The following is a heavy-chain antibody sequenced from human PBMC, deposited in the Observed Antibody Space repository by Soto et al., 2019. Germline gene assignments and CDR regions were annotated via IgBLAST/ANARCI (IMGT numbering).Heavy chain of an antibody. CDR3: ARVPDGGSYRRTFDI. CDR2: ISTYNSNT. D-gene: IGHD1-26*01. V-gene: IGHV1-18*01. CDR1: GYTFTSYG. J-gene: IGHJ3*02. Sequence: QVQLVQSGAEVKKPGASVKVSCKASGYTFTSYGIIWVRQAPGQGLEWMGWISTYNSNTNYAQKLQGRVTVTTDTSTSTAYMELRSLRSDDTAVYYCARVPDGGSYRRTFDIWGQGTMVTVSS.